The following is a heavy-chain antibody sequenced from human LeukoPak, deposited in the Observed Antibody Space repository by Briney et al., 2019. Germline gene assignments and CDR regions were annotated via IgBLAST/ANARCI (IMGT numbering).Heavy chain of an antibody. J-gene: IGHJ2*01. V-gene: IGHV3-33*06. D-gene: IGHD2-2*01. CDR3: AKGPSGYCSSTSCPNWYFDL. CDR1: GFTFSSYG. CDR2: IWYDGSNK. Sequence: PGRSLRLSCAASGFTFSSYGMHWVRQAPGKGLEWVAVIWYDGSNKYYAEPVKGRFTISRDNSKNTLYLQMNSLRAEDTAVYYCAKGPSGYCSSTSCPNWYFDLWGRGTLVTVSS.